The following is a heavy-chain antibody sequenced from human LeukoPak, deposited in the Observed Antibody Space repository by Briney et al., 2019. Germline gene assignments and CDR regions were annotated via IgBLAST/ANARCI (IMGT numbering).Heavy chain of an antibody. CDR3: VRHVVELGVNAAFDY. Sequence: SETLSLTCAVYGGSFSGYYWSWIRQPPGKGLEWIGEINHSGSTNYNPSLKSRVTTSVDTSKNQFSLKLSSVTAADTAVYYCVRHVVELGVNAAFDYWGRGTLVTVSS. V-gene: IGHV4-34*01. J-gene: IGHJ4*02. CDR1: GGSFSGYY. D-gene: IGHD2-21*01. CDR2: INHSGST.